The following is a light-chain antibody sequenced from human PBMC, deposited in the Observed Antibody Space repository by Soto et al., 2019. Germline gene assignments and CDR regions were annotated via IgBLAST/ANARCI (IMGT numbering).Light chain of an antibody. CDR3: RQYGSSPVYT. V-gene: IGKV3-20*01. Sequence: EIVLTQSPGTLSLSPGERATLSCRASQSVSSSYLAWYQQKPGQAPRLLIYGASSRATGIPDRVSGSGSGTDFTLTISRLEPEDFAVYYCRQYGSSPVYTLGQGTKLEIK. CDR2: GAS. J-gene: IGKJ2*01. CDR1: QSVSSSY.